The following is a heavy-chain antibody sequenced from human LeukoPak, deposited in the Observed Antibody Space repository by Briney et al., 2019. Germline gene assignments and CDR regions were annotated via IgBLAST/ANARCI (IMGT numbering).Heavy chain of an antibody. V-gene: IGHV3-74*01. CDR2: INSDVSRT. D-gene: IGHD6-19*01. Sequence: PGGSLRLSCAASGFTFSSYWMHWVRQAPGKGLVWVSRINSDVSRTSYADSVKGRFTISRENAKNTLYLQMNSLRDEDTAVYCCARDETRRYSSGWFSHYYYGMDVWGQGTTVTVSS. CDR1: GFTFSSYW. J-gene: IGHJ6*02. CDR3: ARDETRRYSSGWFSHYYYGMDV.